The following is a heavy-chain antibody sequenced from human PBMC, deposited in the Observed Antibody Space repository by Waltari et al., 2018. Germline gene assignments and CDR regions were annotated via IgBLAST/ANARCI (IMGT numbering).Heavy chain of an antibody. CDR3: AYPLVTTGAFDI. D-gene: IGHD4-4*01. V-gene: IGHV4-38-2*02. CDR2: IYHSGST. CDR1: GYSISSGYY. Sequence: QVQLQESGPGLVKPSETLSLTCTVSGYSISSGYYWGWIRQPPGKGLEWIGSIYHSGSTYYNPSLKSRVTISVDTSKNQFSLKLSSVTAADTAVYYCAYPLVTTGAFDIWGQGTMVTVSS. J-gene: IGHJ3*02.